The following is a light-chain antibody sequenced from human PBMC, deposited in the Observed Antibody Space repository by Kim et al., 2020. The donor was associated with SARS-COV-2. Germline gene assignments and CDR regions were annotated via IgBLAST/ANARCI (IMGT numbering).Light chain of an antibody. V-gene: IGKV3-15*01. J-gene: IGKJ4*01. Sequence: EVVMTQSPATLSVSPGEGATLSCRASQSVNSNVAWYQQKPGQAPRLLIYGASPRTTGIPGRFSGSGAGTEFTLTISSLESEDFAVYYCQQYNKWPLTFGGGTKVDIK. CDR2: GAS. CDR1: QSVNSN. CDR3: QQYNKWPLT.